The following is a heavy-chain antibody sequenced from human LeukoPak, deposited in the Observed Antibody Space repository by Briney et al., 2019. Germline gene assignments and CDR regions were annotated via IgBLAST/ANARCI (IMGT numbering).Heavy chain of an antibody. J-gene: IGHJ4*02. CDR1: GFPFGNYG. D-gene: IGHD5-18*01. Sequence: PGGSLRLSCAASGFPFGNYGMNWVRQAPGKGLEWVSGITANGGTTYYADSVKGRFTISRDNSKNTVYLQMNSLRAEDTAVYYCANDLGWIQLNLGRGQGTLVTVSS. CDR2: ITANGGTT. CDR3: ANDLGWIQLNLG. V-gene: IGHV3-23*01.